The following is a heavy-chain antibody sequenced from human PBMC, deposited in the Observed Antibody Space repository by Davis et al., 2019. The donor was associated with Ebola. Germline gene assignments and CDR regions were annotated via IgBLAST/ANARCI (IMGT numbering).Heavy chain of an antibody. Sequence: PSETLSLTCAVSGASISSSHWWSWVRQPPGKGLEWIGEIFHSGSTIYNPSLMSRVTISVDTSKNQFSLKLTSVTAADTAVYYCARRDFWSSYIDYWGQGTLVTVSS. J-gene: IGHJ4*02. CDR3: ARRDFWSSYIDY. V-gene: IGHV4-4*02. CDR2: IFHSGST. D-gene: IGHD3-3*01. CDR1: GASISSSHW.